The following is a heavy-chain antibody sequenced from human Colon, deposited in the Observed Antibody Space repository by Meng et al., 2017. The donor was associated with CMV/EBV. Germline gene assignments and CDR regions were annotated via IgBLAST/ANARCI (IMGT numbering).Heavy chain of an antibody. Sequence: GESLKISCTTSGFTFSDYHMSWVRQAPGKGLEWLAFISPYGTTLYLAESLKGRVRLSRDNVRSSVFLQLNDLRADDTAVYYCAREDFYGGGRLANYGIDLWGQGSTVTVSS. CDR2: ISPYGTTL. CDR3: AREDFYGGGRLANYGIDL. CDR1: GFTFSDYH. D-gene: IGHD3-3*01. J-gene: IGHJ6*02. V-gene: IGHV3-11*04.